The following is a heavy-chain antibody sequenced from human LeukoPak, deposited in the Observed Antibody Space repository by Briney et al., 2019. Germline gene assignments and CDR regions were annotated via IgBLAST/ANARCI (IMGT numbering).Heavy chain of an antibody. D-gene: IGHD2-21*02. CDR1: GYTFTSTS. Sequence: ASVKVSFKASGYTFTSTSMDWVRQAPGQGLEWMGWINPNSGGTNYAQKFQGRVTMTRDTSISTAYMELSRLRSDDTAVYYCARVADCNYGYFDLWGRGTLVTVSS. V-gene: IGHV1-2*02. J-gene: IGHJ2*01. CDR3: ARVADCNYGYFDL. CDR2: INPNSGGT.